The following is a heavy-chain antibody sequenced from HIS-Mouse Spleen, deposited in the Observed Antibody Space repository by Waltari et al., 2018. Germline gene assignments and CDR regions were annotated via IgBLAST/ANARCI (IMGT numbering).Heavy chain of an antibody. V-gene: IGHV4-39*07. CDR3: AREIPYSSSWYDWYFDL. J-gene: IGHJ2*01. D-gene: IGHD6-13*01. CDR1: GGSISSRRYY. Sequence: QLQLQASGPGLVKPSETLSLTCTVSGGSISSRRYYWGRIRQPPGKGLEWIGSIYYSGSTYYNPSLKSRVTISVDTSKNQFSLKLSSVTAADTAVYYCAREIPYSSSWYDWYFDLWGRGTLVTVSS. CDR2: IYYSGST.